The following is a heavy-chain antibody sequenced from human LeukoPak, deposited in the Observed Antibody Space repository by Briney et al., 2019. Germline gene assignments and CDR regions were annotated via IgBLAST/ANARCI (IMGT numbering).Heavy chain of an antibody. CDR3: ARAATVKDWFDS. CDR2: ISSSSTYI. J-gene: IGHJ5*01. CDR1: GVTFISYT. V-gene: IGHV3-21*01. Sequence: GGSLRLSCAASGVTFISYTMNWGRQAPGKRLEWVSSISSSSTYIYYVDSVKGRFTISRDNAKNSLYLQMNSLRVEDTAVYYCARAATVKDWFDSWGQGTLVTVSS. D-gene: IGHD4-11*01.